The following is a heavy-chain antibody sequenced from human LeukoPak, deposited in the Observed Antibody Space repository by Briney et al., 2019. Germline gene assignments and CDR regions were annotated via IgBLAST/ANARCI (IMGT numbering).Heavy chain of an antibody. Sequence: PGGSLRLSCAASGFTFSDYSMNWVRQAPGKGLEWVSYISSGSTIYYADSVRGRFTISRDNAKNSLYLQMNSLRAEDTAVYYCARQYYYDSSGYYDAYFQHWGQGTLVTVSS. J-gene: IGHJ1*01. CDR3: ARQYYYDSSGYYDAYFQH. CDR1: GFTFSDYS. V-gene: IGHV3-69-1*02. D-gene: IGHD3-22*01. CDR2: ISSGSTI.